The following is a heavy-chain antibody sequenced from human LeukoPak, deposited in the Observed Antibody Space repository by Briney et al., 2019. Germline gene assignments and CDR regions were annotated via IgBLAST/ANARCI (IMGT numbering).Heavy chain of an antibody. CDR3: ARESSGWYLTFDY. D-gene: IGHD6-19*01. V-gene: IGHV3-23*01. CDR2: ISGSGGST. J-gene: IGHJ4*02. CDR1: GFTFSNAW. Sequence: PGGSLRLSCAASGFTFSNAWMNWVRQAPGKGLEWVSAISGSGGSTYYADSVKGRFTISRDNSKNTLYLQMNSLRAEDTAVYYCARESSGWYLTFDYWGQGTLVTVSS.